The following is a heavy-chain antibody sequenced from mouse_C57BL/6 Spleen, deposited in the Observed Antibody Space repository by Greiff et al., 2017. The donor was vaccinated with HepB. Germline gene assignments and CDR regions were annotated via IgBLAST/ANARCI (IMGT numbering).Heavy chain of an antibody. D-gene: IGHD3-2*02. CDR2: INPYNGGT. Sequence: VQLQQSGPVLVKPGASVKMSCKASGYTFTDYYMNWVKQSHGKSLEWIGVINPYNGGTSYNQKFKGKATLTVDKSSSTAYMELNSLTSEDSAVYYCARSNSSGYYYAMDYWGQGTSVTVSS. CDR1: GYTFTDYY. V-gene: IGHV1-19*01. CDR3: ARSNSSGYYYAMDY. J-gene: IGHJ4*01.